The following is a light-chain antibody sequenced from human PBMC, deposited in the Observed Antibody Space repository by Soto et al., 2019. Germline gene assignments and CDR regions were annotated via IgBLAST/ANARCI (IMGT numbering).Light chain of an antibody. Sequence: SQMTQNYSTLSGSVGDRVTMTCLASQTISIWLAWYKHKPGKAPKLLIYKASTLKSGVPSRFSGSGSGTEFTLTISSLQPDDFATYYCQHSNSYSEAFGQGTKVDNK. CDR1: QTISIW. CDR2: KAS. CDR3: QHSNSYSEA. J-gene: IGKJ1*01. V-gene: IGKV1-5*03.